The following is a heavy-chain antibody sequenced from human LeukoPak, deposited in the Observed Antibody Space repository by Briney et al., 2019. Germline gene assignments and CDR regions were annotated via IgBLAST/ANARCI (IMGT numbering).Heavy chain of an antibody. D-gene: IGHD3-22*01. CDR2: ISWNSGSI. CDR1: GFTFDDYA. J-gene: IGHJ2*01. CDR3: AKAQYYYDSSGYYYVYWYFDL. Sequence: GGSLRLSCAASGFTFDDYAMHWVRQAPGKGLEWVSGISWNSGSIGYADSVKGRFTISRDNAKNSLYLQMNSLRAEDTALYYCAKAQYYYDSSGYYYVYWYFDLWGRGTLVTVSS. V-gene: IGHV3-9*01.